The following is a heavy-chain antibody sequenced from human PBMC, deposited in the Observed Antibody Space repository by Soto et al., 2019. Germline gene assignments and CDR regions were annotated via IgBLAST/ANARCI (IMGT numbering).Heavy chain of an antibody. Sequence: PGGSLRLSCAASGFTFSSYGMHWVRQAPGKGLEWVAVIWYDGSNKYYADSVKGRFTISRDNSKNTLYLQMDSLRAEDTAVYYWARGANPQAGGGGYWGQGTLVTVSS. CDR1: GFTFSSYG. J-gene: IGHJ4*02. CDR3: ARGANPQAGGGGY. CDR2: IWYDGSNK. D-gene: IGHD2-8*02. V-gene: IGHV3-33*01.